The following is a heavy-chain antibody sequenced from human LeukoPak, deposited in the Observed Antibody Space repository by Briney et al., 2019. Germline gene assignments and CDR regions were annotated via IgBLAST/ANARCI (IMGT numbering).Heavy chain of an antibody. CDR1: GFTFSSYA. CDR2: ISGSGGST. D-gene: IGHD3-10*01. V-gene: IGHV3-23*01. CDR3: AKDREVRGVNWFDP. J-gene: IGHJ5*02. Sequence: GGSLRLSCAASGFTFSSYAMSWVRQAPGKGLEWVSAISGSGGSTYYADSVKGRFTISRDNSKNTLYLQMNSLRAEDTAVYHCAKDREVRGVNWFDPWGQGTLVTVSS.